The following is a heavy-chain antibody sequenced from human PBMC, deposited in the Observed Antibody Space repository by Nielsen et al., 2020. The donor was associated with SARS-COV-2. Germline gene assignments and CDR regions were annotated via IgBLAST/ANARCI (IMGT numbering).Heavy chain of an antibody. J-gene: IGHJ6*02. Sequence: GESLKIYCAASGFTFSDYYMNWIRQAPGRGLEWVSYISSSSSYTNYADSVKGRITISRDNAKTSLYLQMNSLRAEDTAVYYCARDYYGSGSYYNPYYGMDVWGQGTTVTVSS. CDR1: GFTFSDYY. D-gene: IGHD3-10*01. V-gene: IGHV3-11*05. CDR3: ARDYYGSGSYYNPYYGMDV. CDR2: ISSSSSYT.